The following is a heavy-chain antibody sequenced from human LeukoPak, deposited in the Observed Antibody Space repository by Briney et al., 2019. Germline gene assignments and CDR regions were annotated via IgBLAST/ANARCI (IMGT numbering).Heavy chain of an antibody. CDR1: GYTFTSYG. CDR2: ISAYNGNT. D-gene: IGHD1-26*01. V-gene: IGHV1-18*01. Sequence: ASVKVSCKAFGYTFTSYGISWVRQAPGQGLEWMGWISAYNGNTNYAQKLQGRVTMTTDTSTSTAYMELRSLRSDDTAVYYCARDSPGGSYQGNYFDYWGQGTLVTVSS. CDR3: ARDSPGGSYQGNYFDY. J-gene: IGHJ4*02.